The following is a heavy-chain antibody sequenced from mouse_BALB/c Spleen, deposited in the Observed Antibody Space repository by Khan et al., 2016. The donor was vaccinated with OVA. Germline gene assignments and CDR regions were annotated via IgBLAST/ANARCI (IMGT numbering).Heavy chain of an antibody. D-gene: IGHD1-1*01. J-gene: IGHJ2*01. CDR1: GYTFINYW. CDR3: ARRGLRWDVDY. CDR2: INPSTGYT. Sequence: QVQLKQSGAELAKPGASVKMSCKASGYTFINYWILWVKQRPGQSLEWIGYINPSTGYTEYNQNFKDKATLTADKSSSTAYMQLSSLTSEDSAVYYCARRGLRWDVDYGGQGTTLTVSS. V-gene: IGHV1-7*01.